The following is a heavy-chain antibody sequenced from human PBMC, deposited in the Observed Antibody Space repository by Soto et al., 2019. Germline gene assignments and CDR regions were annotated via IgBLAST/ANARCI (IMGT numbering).Heavy chain of an antibody. CDR2: IYYSGST. Sequence: PSETLSLTCTVSGGSISSGGYYWSWIRQHPGKGLEWIGYIYYSGSTYYNPSLKSRVTISVDTSKNQFSLKLSSVTAADTAVFYCASDPRSGYDSSGYYYTGAFDIWGQGTMVT. V-gene: IGHV4-31*03. CDR1: GGSISSGGYY. D-gene: IGHD3-22*01. J-gene: IGHJ3*02. CDR3: ASDPRSGYDSSGYYYTGAFDI.